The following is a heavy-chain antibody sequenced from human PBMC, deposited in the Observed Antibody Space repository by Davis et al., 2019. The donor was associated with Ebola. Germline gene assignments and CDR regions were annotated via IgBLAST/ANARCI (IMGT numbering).Heavy chain of an antibody. CDR1: GFTFSNFW. CDR3: ARGVYPDAFDI. CDR2: INNDGSIT. J-gene: IGHJ3*02. D-gene: IGHD6-13*01. V-gene: IGHV3-74*01. Sequence: GESLKISCAASGFTFSNFWMHWVRQAPGKGLVCVSRINNDGSITNYADSVKGRFTISRDNAKNTLYPQMNSLRAEDTAVYYCARGVYPDAFDIWGQGTMVTVSS.